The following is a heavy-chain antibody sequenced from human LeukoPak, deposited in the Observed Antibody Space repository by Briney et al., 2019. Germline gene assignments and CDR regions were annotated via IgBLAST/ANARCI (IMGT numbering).Heavy chain of an antibody. Sequence: SETLSLTCAVYGGSFSGYYWSWIRQPPGKGLEWIGEISHSGSTNYNPPLKSRVTISVDTSKNQFSLKLSSVTAADTAVYYCARDVLLWFGELSSHDAFDIWGQGTMVTVSS. J-gene: IGHJ3*02. CDR3: ARDVLLWFGELSSHDAFDI. CDR2: ISHSGST. V-gene: IGHV4-34*01. CDR1: GGSFSGYY. D-gene: IGHD3-10*01.